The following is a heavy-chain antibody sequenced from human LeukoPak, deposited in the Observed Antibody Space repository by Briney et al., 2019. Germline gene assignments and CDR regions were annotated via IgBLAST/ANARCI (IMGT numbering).Heavy chain of an antibody. D-gene: IGHD1-1*01. CDR3: TRGTDGFDP. Sequence: GSLRLSCVASGFTFSTYDMHWVRQATGKGLEWVSAIATAGDTFYSGSVKGRFTISRENAKNSVYLQMNNLSAGGTAVYYCTRGTDGFDPWGQGTLVTVSS. V-gene: IGHV3-13*01. CDR2: IATAGDT. J-gene: IGHJ5*02. CDR1: GFTFSTYD.